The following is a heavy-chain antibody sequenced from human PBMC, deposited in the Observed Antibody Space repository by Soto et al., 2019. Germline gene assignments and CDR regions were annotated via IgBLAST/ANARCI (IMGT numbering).Heavy chain of an antibody. CDR1: GYTLTELS. V-gene: IGHV1-24*01. D-gene: IGHD6-19*01. CDR2: FDPEDGET. Sequence: ASVKVSCKVSGYTLTELSMHWVRQAPGKGLEWMGGFDPEDGETIYAQKFQGRVTMTEDTSTDTAYVELSSLRSEDTAVYYCATSEQWLVRRDAFDIWGQGTMVTVSS. J-gene: IGHJ3*02. CDR3: ATSEQWLVRRDAFDI.